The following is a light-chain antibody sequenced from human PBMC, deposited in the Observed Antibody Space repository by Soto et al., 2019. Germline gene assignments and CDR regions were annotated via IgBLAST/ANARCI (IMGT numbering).Light chain of an antibody. Sequence: ETVLTQSPATLSLSPGDRATLSCRASQSITTYLAWYQQKTGQAPKLLFYDASNRATGIPARFSASGSGTHFTLTISSLEPEDSAVYYCQQRSSLWTFGQVTKVEIK. CDR1: QSITTY. V-gene: IGKV3-11*01. CDR2: DAS. J-gene: IGKJ1*01. CDR3: QQRSSLWT.